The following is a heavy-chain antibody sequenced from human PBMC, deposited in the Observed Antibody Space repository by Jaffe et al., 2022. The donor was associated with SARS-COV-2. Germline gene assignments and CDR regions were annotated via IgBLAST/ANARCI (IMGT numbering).Heavy chain of an antibody. CDR1: GFTFSSYA. CDR2: ISGSGGST. CDR3: AKAHTSITMVRGVMNYYMDV. J-gene: IGHJ6*03. Sequence: EVQLVESGGGLVQPGGSLRLSCAASGFTFSSYAMSWVRQAPGKGLEWVSAISGSGGSTYYADSVKGRFTISRDNSKNTLYLQMNSLRAEDTAVYYCAKAHTSITMVRGVMNYYMDVWGKGTTVTVSS. D-gene: IGHD3-10*01. V-gene: IGHV3-23*04.